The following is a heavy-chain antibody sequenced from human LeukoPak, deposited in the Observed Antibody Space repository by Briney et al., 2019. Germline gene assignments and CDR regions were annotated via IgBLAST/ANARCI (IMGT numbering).Heavy chain of an antibody. Sequence: SEALSLTCTVSGGSISSYYWSWIRQPPGKGLEWIGYIYYSGSTNYNPSLKSRVTISVDTSKNQFSLKLSPVTAADTAVYYCARGWLTLDYWGQGTLVTVSS. CDR3: ARGWLTLDY. CDR2: IYYSGST. J-gene: IGHJ4*02. V-gene: IGHV4-59*01. D-gene: IGHD4/OR15-4a*01. CDR1: GGSISSYY.